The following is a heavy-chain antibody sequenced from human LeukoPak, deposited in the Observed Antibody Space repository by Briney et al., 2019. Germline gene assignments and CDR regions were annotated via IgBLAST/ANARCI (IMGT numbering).Heavy chain of an antibody. V-gene: IGHV3-30*18. J-gene: IGHJ4*02. CDR3: AKDSLRYYYGSGSYPFDY. D-gene: IGHD3-10*01. Sequence: GGSLRLSCAAPGFTFSSYGMHWVRQAPGRGLEWVAVILYDGSNKYIADFVKGRFTISRDNSKDPLYLQMNSLRAEDTAVYYCAKDSLRYYYGSGSYPFDYWGQGTLVTVSS. CDR2: ILYDGSNK. CDR1: GFTFSSYG.